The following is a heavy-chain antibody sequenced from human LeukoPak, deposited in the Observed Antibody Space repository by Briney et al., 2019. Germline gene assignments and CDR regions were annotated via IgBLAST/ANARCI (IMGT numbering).Heavy chain of an antibody. J-gene: IGHJ3*02. Sequence: SETLSLTCAVYGGSFSGYYWSWIRQPPGKGLEWIGEINHSGSTNYNPSLKSRVAISVDTSKNQFSLKLSSVTAADTAVYYCARDLGRIGAFDIWGQGTMVTVSS. V-gene: IGHV4-34*01. D-gene: IGHD3-16*01. CDR2: INHSGST. CDR1: GGSFSGYY. CDR3: ARDLGRIGAFDI.